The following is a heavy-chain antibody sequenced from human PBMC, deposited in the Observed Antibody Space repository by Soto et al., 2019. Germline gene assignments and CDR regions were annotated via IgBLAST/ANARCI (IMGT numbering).Heavy chain of an antibody. Sequence: QVQLVQSGAEVKKPGASVKVSCKASGYTFTSYGISWVRQAPGQGLEWMGWISAYNGNTNYAQKLQGRVTMTTDTSTSKGYLELGSRGSDDTAVYYCARDHVKRWFGGWQHWGQGTLVTVSS. D-gene: IGHD3-10*01. V-gene: IGHV1-18*01. CDR1: GYTFTSYG. J-gene: IGHJ1*01. CDR2: ISAYNGNT. CDR3: ARDHVKRWFGGWQH.